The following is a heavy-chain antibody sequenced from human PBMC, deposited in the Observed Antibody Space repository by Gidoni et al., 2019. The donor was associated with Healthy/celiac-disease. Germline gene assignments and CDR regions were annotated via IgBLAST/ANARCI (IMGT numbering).Heavy chain of an antibody. J-gene: IGHJ5*02. Sequence: QLQLQESGPGLVKPSETLSLTCPVSGGSLSSSSYYWGWIRQPPGKGLEWIGSTYYSGSTFYNPSIKSRVTISVDTSKNQFSLKLSSVTAADTAVYYCARSTVIRWGWFDPWGQGTLVTVSS. D-gene: IGHD4-4*01. V-gene: IGHV4-39*01. CDR1: GGSLSSSSYY. CDR2: TYYSGST. CDR3: ARSTVIRWGWFDP.